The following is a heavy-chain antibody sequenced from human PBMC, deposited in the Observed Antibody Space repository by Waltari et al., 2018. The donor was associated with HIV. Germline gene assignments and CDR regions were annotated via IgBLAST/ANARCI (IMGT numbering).Heavy chain of an antibody. CDR3: ARDRHSNSRILGYYYGMDV. CDR1: GYTFTDYY. D-gene: IGHD6-6*01. Sequence: QVQLVQSGAEVKKPGASVKVSCKASGYTFTDYYMHWVRQAPGQGLEWMGWINPNSGGTNYAQKLQGRVTMTRDTSISTAYMELSRLRSDDTAVYYCARDRHSNSRILGYYYGMDVWGQGTTVTVSS. CDR2: INPNSGGT. J-gene: IGHJ6*02. V-gene: IGHV1-2*02.